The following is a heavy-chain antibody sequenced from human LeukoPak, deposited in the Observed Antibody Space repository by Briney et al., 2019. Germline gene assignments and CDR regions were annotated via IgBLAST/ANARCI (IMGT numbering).Heavy chain of an antibody. CDR1: GFTFSDYY. CDR3: ARDRLGDYDHSGYYNK. CDR2: ICDSGRTI. V-gene: IGHV3-11*01. J-gene: IGHJ4*02. Sequence: GGSLRLSCAASGFTFSDYYMSWIRQAPGKGLEWISYICDSGRTIYYADSVKGRFTISRDNAKNSVYLQMNNLGAEDTAVYYCARDRLGDYDHSGYYNKWGQGTLVTVSS. D-gene: IGHD3-22*01.